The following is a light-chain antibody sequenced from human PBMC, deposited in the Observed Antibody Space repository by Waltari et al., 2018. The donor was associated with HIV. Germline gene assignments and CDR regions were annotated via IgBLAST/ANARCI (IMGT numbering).Light chain of an antibody. CDR1: SSALGVYNL. CDR2: EVS. J-gene: IGLJ2*01. V-gene: IGLV2-8*01. Sequence: QSALTQPPSASGSPGPSVTIPCPGTSSALGVYNLVHWYQQRPGKAPKVIISEVSKRSSGVPNRFSGSTSGNTASLTVSGLQADDEAEYFCSFYGGSNILVFGGGTKLTVL. CDR3: SFYGGSNILV.